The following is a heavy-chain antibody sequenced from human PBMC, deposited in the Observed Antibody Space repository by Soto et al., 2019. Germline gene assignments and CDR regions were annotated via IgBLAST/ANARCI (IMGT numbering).Heavy chain of an antibody. CDR2: ISYDGSNK. D-gene: IGHD4-17*01. CDR1: GFTFSSYA. J-gene: IGHJ4*02. V-gene: IGHV3-30-3*01. Sequence: QVQLVESGGGVVQPGRSLRLSCAASGFTFSSYAMHWVRQAPGKGLEWVAVISYDGSNKYYADSVKGRFTISRDNSKNTLYVQMNSLRAEDTAVYYCASAPTTVVTPYYFDYWGQGTLVTVSS. CDR3: ASAPTTVVTPYYFDY.